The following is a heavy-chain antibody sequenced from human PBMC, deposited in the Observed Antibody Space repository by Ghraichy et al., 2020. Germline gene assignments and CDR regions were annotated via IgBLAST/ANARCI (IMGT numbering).Heavy chain of an antibody. J-gene: IGHJ5*02. CDR2: ISSSGSTI. CDR3: ARGIWFGEPNWFDP. CDR1: GFTFSDYY. Sequence: GGSLRLSCAASGFTFSDYYMSWIRQAPGKGLEWVSYISSSGSTIYYADSVKGRFTISRDNAKNSLYLQMNSLRAEDTAVYYCARGIWFGEPNWFDPWGQGTLVTVSS. V-gene: IGHV3-11*01. D-gene: IGHD3-10*01.